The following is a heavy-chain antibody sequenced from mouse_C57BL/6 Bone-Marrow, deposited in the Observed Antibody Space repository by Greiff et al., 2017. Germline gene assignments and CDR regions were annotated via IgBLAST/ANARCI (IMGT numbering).Heavy chain of an antibody. V-gene: IGHV2-2*01. CDR3: ASHLLLRYGYAMDY. CDR2: IWSGGST. D-gene: IGHD1-1*01. Sequence: VQLQESGPGLVQPSQSLSITCTVSGFSLTSYGVHWVRQSPGKGLEWLGVIWSGGSTDYNAAFISRLSISKDNSKSQVFFKMNSLQADDTAIYYCASHLLLRYGYAMDYWGQGTSVTVSS. CDR1: GFSLTSYG. J-gene: IGHJ4*01.